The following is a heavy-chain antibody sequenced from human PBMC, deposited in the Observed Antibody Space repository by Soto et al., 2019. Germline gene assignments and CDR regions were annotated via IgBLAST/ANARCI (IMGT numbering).Heavy chain of an antibody. CDR1: GFTFSSYA. D-gene: IGHD6-13*01. Sequence: PGGSLILSCAASGFTFSSYAMSWVRQAPGKGMEWVSAISGSGGSTYYADSVKGRFTISRDNSKNTLYLQMNSLRAEDTAVYYCARTYTLIAAAGTYDWLDPWGQGTLVTVSS. V-gene: IGHV3-23*01. J-gene: IGHJ5*02. CDR2: ISGSGGST. CDR3: ARTYTLIAAAGTYDWLDP.